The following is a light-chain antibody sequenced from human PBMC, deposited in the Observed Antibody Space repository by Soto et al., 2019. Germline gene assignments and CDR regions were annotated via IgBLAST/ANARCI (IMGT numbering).Light chain of an antibody. CDR2: EVS. Sequence: QSALTQPASVSGSPGQSITISCTGTSSDVGGYNYVSWYQQHPGKAPKLIIYEVSNRPSGVSNRFSGSKSGNTASLTISGVQAEDEADYYCNSYASKSTGVFGTGTKLTVI. J-gene: IGLJ1*01. CDR1: SSDVGGYNY. V-gene: IGLV2-14*01. CDR3: NSYASKSTGV.